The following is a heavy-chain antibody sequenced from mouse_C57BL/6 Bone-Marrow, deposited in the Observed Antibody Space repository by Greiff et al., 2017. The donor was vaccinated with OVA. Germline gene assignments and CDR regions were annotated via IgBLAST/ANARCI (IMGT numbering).Heavy chain of an antibody. J-gene: IGHJ3*01. CDR3: ARGGTSPFAY. CDR2: INPSPGGT. D-gene: IGHD4-1*01. CDR1: GSPLTGSS. V-gene: IGHV1-42*01. Sequence: EVQLQQSGPELVKPGASVKISCKASGSPLTGSSINGLSQVPERGLGWIERINPSPGGTTYNQKFKPKAPLTVDKSSSTAYMQLKSLTSEDSAVYYCARGGTSPFAYWGQGTLVTVSA.